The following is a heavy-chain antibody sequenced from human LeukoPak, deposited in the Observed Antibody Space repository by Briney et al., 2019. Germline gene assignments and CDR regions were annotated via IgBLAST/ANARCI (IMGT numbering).Heavy chain of an antibody. CDR1: GGSFSGYY. V-gene: IGHV4-34*01. CDR3: ARANRMVYAIRHTWFDP. Sequence: PSETMSLTCAVYGGSFSGYYWSWIRQPPGKGLEWIGEINHSGSTNYNPSLKSRVTISVDTSKDQFSLKLSSVTAADTAVYYCARANRMVYAIRHTWFDPWGQGTLVTVSS. CDR2: INHSGST. D-gene: IGHD2-8*01. J-gene: IGHJ5*02.